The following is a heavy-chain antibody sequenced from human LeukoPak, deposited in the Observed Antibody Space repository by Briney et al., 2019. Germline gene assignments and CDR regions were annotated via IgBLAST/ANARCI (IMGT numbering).Heavy chain of an antibody. D-gene: IGHD3-10*02. CDR3: ARDPMFWIDI. V-gene: IGHV3-21*01. CDR1: GFTFSSYA. CDR2: ISSSSSYI. J-gene: IGHJ3*02. Sequence: GGSLRLSCAASGFTFSSYAMSWVRQAPGKGLEWVSSISSSSSYIYYADSVKGRFTISRDNAKNSLYLQMNSLRAEDTAVYYCARDPMFWIDIWGQGTMVTVSS.